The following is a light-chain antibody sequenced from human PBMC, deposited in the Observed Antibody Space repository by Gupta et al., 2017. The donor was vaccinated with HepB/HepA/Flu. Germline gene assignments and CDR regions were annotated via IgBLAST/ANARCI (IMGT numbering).Light chain of an antibody. V-gene: IGKV3-11*01. Sequence: EIVLTQSPATLSLSPGERATLSCWTSQSVGNYLAWYQHKPGQAPRLLIYDASYRATGIPARFSGSGSGTYFTLTINTLEPEDFGVYYCQQRNNWVFGPGTKVDIK. CDR2: DAS. J-gene: IGKJ3*01. CDR1: QSVGNY. CDR3: QQRNNWV.